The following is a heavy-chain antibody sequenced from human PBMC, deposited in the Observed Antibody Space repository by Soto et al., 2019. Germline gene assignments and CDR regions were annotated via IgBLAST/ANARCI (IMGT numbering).Heavy chain of an antibody. CDR2: IYDAGTT. V-gene: IGHV4-31*03. CDR3: ARLYAGTDAFEA. Sequence: SETLSLTCTVSGGSITNDGSYWRWVRQHPGKGLEWIGYIYDAGTTYRNPSLKSRLSMSVDTSRKRFSLEMTSVTAADTAVYYCARLYAGTDAFEAWGQGTMVTVSS. CDR1: GGSITNDGSY. D-gene: IGHD6-13*01. J-gene: IGHJ3*01.